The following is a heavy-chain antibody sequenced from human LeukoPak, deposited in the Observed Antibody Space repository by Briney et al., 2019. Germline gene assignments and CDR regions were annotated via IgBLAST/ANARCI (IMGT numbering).Heavy chain of an antibody. CDR2: INPNSGGT. Sequence: GASVKVSCKASGYTFTGYYMHWVRQAPGQGLEWMGWINPNSGGTNYAQKLQGRVTMTTDTSTSTAYMELRSLRSDDTAVYYCAREVWFGELSERTLDYWGQGTLVTVSS. J-gene: IGHJ4*02. CDR3: AREVWFGELSERTLDY. V-gene: IGHV1-2*02. CDR1: GYTFTGYY. D-gene: IGHD3-10*01.